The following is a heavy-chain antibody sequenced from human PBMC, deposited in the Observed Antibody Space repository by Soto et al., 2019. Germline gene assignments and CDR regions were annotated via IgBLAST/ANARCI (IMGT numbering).Heavy chain of an antibody. CDR3: ARNRLTGTTPYYYYYMDV. CDR2: IYPGDSDT. Sequence: PGESLKISCKGSGYSFTSYWIGWVRQMPGKGLEWMGIIYPGDSDTRYSPSFQGQVTISADKSISTAYLQWSSLKASDTAMYYCARNRLTGTTPYYYYYMDVWGQGTTVTVSS. J-gene: IGHJ6*03. V-gene: IGHV5-51*01. CDR1: GYSFTSYW. D-gene: IGHD1-7*01.